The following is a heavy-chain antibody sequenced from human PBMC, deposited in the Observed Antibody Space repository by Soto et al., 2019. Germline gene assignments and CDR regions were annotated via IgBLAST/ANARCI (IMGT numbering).Heavy chain of an antibody. Sequence: GGSLRLSCSASGFTFISYVMHWVRQAPGKGLEYVSAISSNGVTTYYADSVKGRFTISRDNSKNTLYLQMSSLRVEDTAVYYCVKSGGLRLVTYLDYWGQGTLVTVSS. J-gene: IGHJ4*02. V-gene: IGHV3-64D*06. D-gene: IGHD3-9*01. CDR1: GFTFISYV. CDR3: VKSGGLRLVTYLDY. CDR2: ISSNGVTT.